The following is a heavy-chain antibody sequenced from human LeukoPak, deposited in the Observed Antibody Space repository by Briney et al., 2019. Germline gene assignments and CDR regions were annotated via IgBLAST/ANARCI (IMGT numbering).Heavy chain of an antibody. Sequence: GGSLRLSCAASGFTFSSYGMHWVRQAPGKGLEWVAVISYDGSNKYYADSVKGRFTISRDNSKNTLYLQMNSLRAEDTAVYYCAKGYDSSGYYYTQPLYYFDYWGQGTLVTVSS. J-gene: IGHJ4*02. CDR3: AKGYDSSGYYYTQPLYYFDY. CDR2: ISYDGSNK. D-gene: IGHD3-22*01. CDR1: GFTFSSYG. V-gene: IGHV3-30*18.